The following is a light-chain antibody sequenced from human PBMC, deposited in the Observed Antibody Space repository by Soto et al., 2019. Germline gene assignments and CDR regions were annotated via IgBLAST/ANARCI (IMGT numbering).Light chain of an antibody. J-gene: IGKJ4*01. Sequence: EIVMTQSPVTLSVSPGERATLSCRANQSVSSNLAWYQQQPGQAPRLLIYGASTRATDIPARFSGSGSGTEFTLTISSLQSEDFAVYYFQQYNNWPLPTFGGGTKVEIK. CDR3: QQYNNWPLPT. CDR2: GAS. V-gene: IGKV3-15*01. CDR1: QSVSSN.